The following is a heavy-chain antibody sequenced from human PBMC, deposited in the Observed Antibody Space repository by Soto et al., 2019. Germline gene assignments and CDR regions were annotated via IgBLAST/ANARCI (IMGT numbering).Heavy chain of an antibody. J-gene: IGHJ4*02. CDR1: GRFISSSSYY. D-gene: IGHD6-19*01. V-gene: IGHV4-39*02. CDR3: AREGSGWYLDY. CDR2: IYYSRWA. Sequence: LSLTCTASGRFISSSSYYWGWIRQPPRNGLEWVGGIYYSRWAYYNPPLKSRATICVDTSKHQFSLKLRSVTAGDRAVYDCAREGSGWYLDYWGQGPLVTVSS.